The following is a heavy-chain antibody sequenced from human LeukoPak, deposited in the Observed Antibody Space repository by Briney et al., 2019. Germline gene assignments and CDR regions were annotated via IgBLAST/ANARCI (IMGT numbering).Heavy chain of an antibody. CDR1: GYTLSSYG. J-gene: IGHJ4*02. V-gene: IGHV1-18*01. CDR2: ISAYTGNT. CDR3: ATTGDYTMSSGVGDS. Sequence: ASVKVSLKSAGYTLSSYGISWVRQAPGQGLEWMGWISAYTGNTNYEQDLKGRVTMTTDTSTNTAYLELRSLRSDDTAVYFCATTGDYTMSSGVGDSWGQGPLVTVSS. D-gene: IGHD7-27*01.